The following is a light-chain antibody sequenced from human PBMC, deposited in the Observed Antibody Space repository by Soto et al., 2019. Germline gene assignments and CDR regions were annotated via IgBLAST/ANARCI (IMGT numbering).Light chain of an antibody. CDR1: QSISSY. Sequence: DIQMTQSPSSLSASVGDRVTITCRASQSISSYLNWYQQKPGKAPKLLIYAASSLQSGVPSRFSGSGSGTDFTLTISSLQPEDFATYYCQQSYSTPSFGKGTKLEIK. V-gene: IGKV1-39*01. J-gene: IGKJ2*01. CDR3: QQSYSTPS. CDR2: AAS.